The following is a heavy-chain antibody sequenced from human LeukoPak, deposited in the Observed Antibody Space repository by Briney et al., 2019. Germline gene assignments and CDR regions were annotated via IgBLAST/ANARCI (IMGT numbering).Heavy chain of an antibody. J-gene: IGHJ6*04. CDR1: GFTFSSYE. Sequence: GGSLRLSCVASGFTFSSYEMNWVRQAPGKGLEWVSYISSSGSTIYYADSVKGRFTISRDNAKNSLYLQMNSLRAEDTAVYYCARDLPGELFYYYYGMDVWGKGTTVTVSS. V-gene: IGHV3-48*03. CDR3: ARDLPGELFYYYYGMDV. CDR2: ISSSGSTI. D-gene: IGHD3-10*01.